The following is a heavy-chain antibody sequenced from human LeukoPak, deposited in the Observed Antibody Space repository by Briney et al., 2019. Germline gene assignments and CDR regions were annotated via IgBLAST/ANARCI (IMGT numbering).Heavy chain of an antibody. D-gene: IGHD2-21*02. CDR2: INAGNGDT. J-gene: IGHJ4*02. CDR3: ARDDCGDTCYSGGY. CDR1: GYTFTKYV. Sequence: GASVKVSCKASGYTFTKYVVHWVRQAPGQRPEWMGWINAGNGDTKYSQNFQDRVTITRDTSANTAYMELSSLTSEDTALYYCARDDCGDTCYSGGYWGQGTLVTVSS. V-gene: IGHV1-3*01.